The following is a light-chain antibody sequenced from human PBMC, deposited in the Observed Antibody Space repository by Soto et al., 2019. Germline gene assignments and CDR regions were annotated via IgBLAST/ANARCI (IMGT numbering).Light chain of an antibody. CDR2: DAS. CDR1: QNISNY. V-gene: IGKV3-11*01. Sequence: VLTQSPATLSLSPGQRATLSCRASQNISNYVAWYQQKPGQAPRLLISDASNRATGIPARFSGSGSGTDFTLTISSLEPEDFGVYYCQQRRYWPPLTFGGGTKVQSK. CDR3: QQRRYWPPLT. J-gene: IGKJ4*01.